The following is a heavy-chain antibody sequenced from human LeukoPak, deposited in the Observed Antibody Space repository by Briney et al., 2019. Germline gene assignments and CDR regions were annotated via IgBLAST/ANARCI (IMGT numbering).Heavy chain of an antibody. Sequence: PSETLSLTCTVSGGSISSYYWGWIRQPPRKGLEWIGSIYYSGSTYYNPSLKTRVTISVDTSKNQFSLKLSSVTAADTAVYYCASNPGGHEVLWFGELSYYFDYWGQGTLVTVSS. CDR3: ASNPGGHEVLWFGELSYYFDY. V-gene: IGHV4-39*01. CDR2: IYYSGST. D-gene: IGHD3-10*01. J-gene: IGHJ4*02. CDR1: GGSISSYY.